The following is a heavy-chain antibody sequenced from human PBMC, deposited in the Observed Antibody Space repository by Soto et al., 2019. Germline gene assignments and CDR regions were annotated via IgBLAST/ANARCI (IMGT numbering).Heavy chain of an antibody. Sequence: PSETLSLTCTVSGGSISSYYWSWIRQPPGKGLEWIGYIYYSGSTNYNPSLKSRVTISVDTSKNQFSLKLSSVTAADTAVYYCARAYSSSIDLDYWGQGTLVTVSS. CDR3: ARAYSSSIDLDY. D-gene: IGHD6-6*01. CDR1: GGSISSYY. V-gene: IGHV4-59*08. CDR2: IYYSGST. J-gene: IGHJ4*02.